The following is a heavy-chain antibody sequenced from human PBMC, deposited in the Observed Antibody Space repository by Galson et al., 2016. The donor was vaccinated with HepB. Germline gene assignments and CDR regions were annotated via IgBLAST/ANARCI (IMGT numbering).Heavy chain of an antibody. CDR1: GGSIRSYY. CDR3: ARERPGPSASGSHLDP. Sequence: SETLSLTCTVSGGSIRSYYWSWIRQPPGKGLEWIAYIYYTGSAKYNPSLKGRVTMAVDTSKNQFSLEVTSVTAADTAVYFCARERPGPSASGSHLDPWGQGALVIVSS. CDR2: IYYTGSA. V-gene: IGHV4-59*01. J-gene: IGHJ5*02. D-gene: IGHD3-10*01.